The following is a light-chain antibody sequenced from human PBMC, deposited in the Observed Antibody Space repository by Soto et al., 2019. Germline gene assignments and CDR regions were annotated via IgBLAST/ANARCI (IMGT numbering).Light chain of an antibody. CDR3: QQRSSWPRT. CDR2: GAS. V-gene: IGKV3-11*01. Sequence: EIVLTQSPATLSMSPGERATISCRASQSVSTYLAWFQQKPGQAPRLLIYGASNRATGIPARFSGSGSGTDFTLTISSLEPEDFAVYYCQQRSSWPRTFGQGTKVEIK. J-gene: IGKJ1*01. CDR1: QSVSTY.